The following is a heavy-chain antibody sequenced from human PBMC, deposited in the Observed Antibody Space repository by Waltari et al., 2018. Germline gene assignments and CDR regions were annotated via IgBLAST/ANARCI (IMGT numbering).Heavy chain of an antibody. Sequence: QVQLQESGTSLLKPSETLSLICTVSGCSISGFYWRWVRQPPGNVLDWIGYIYYTGSTNFNPSLKSRVTMSVDTSKNQFSLKLSSVTAADTAFYYCARGGGGDWEWFDPWGQGTLVTVSS. CDR1: GCSISGFY. V-gene: IGHV4-59*01. CDR3: ARGGGGDWEWFDP. D-gene: IGHD2-21*02. CDR2: IYYTGST. J-gene: IGHJ5*02.